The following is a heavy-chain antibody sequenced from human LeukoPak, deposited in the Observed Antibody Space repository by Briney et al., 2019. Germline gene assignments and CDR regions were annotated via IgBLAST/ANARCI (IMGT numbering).Heavy chain of an antibody. CDR2: IKQDGSEK. J-gene: IGHJ4*02. V-gene: IGHV3-7*01. CDR3: ARDHERALDY. CDR1: GFTLSSYW. Sequence: GGSLRLSCAASGFTLSSYWMSWVRQAPGKGLEWVANIKQDGSEKYYGDSVKGRFTISRDNAKNSLYLQMNSLRAEDTAVYYCARDHERALDYWGQGTLVTVSS.